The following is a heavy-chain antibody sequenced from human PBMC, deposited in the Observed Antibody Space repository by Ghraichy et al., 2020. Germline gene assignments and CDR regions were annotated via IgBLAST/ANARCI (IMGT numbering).Heavy chain of an antibody. D-gene: IGHD6-19*01. Sequence: GALRLSCAASGFTFSSYAMSWVRQAPGKGLEWVSAISGSGGSTYYADSVKGRFTISRDNSKNTLYLQMNSLRAEDTAVYYCAKDSSGWYSYFQHWGQGTLVTVSS. CDR1: GFTFSSYA. CDR3: AKDSSGWYSYFQH. V-gene: IGHV3-23*01. J-gene: IGHJ1*01. CDR2: ISGSGGST.